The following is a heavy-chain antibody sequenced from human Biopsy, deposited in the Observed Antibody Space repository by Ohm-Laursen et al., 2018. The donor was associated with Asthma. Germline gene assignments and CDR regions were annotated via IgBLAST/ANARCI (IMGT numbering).Heavy chain of an antibody. CDR2: VYWTGST. CDR1: GGSISRFY. D-gene: IGHD6-19*01. CDR3: VRAVRNEQWLAPFDY. V-gene: IGHV4-59*01. J-gene: IGHJ4*02. Sequence: SETLSLTCSVYGGSISRFYWSWIRQSPEKGLEWMGHVYWTGSTNYNPSLKSRVTMSVDTSKNRMFLELTSVTAADTAIYYCVRAVRNEQWLAPFDYWGQGKPVTVSS.